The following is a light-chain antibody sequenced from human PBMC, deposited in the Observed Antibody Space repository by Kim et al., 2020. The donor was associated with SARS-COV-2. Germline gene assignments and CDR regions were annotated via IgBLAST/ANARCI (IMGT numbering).Light chain of an antibody. CDR2: DAS. J-gene: IGKJ1*01. V-gene: IGKV1-5*01. CDR3: QQYNSYST. Sequence: DIQMTQSPSTLSASVGVRDTVTCRASQSIGSWLAWYQQKPGKAPKLLIYDASSLESGVPSRFSGSGSGTEFTLTISSLQPDDFATYYCQQYNSYSTFGQGTKVDIK. CDR1: QSIGSW.